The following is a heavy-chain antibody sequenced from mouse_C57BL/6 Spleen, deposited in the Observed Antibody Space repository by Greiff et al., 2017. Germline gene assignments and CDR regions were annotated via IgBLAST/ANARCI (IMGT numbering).Heavy chain of an antibody. CDR1: GFTFSDYY. CDR2: INYDGSST. CDR3: ARDGGRGFAY. V-gene: IGHV5-16*01. D-gene: IGHD3-3*01. Sequence: EVQVVESEGGLVQPGSSVKLSCTASGFTFSDYYMPWVRQVPEKGLEWVANINYDGSSTYYLDSLKSRFIISRDNAKNILYLQMSSLKSEDTATYYCARDGGRGFAYWGQGTLVTVSA. J-gene: IGHJ3*01.